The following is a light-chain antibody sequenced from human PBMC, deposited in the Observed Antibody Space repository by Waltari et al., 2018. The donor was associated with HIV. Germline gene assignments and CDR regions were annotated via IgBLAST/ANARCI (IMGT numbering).Light chain of an antibody. CDR3: QTYDTDLKTYV. V-gene: IGLV1-40*01. CDR1: ASHIATGHD. CDR2: GNN. J-gene: IGLJ1*01. Sequence: QSVLTHPPSVSGAPGQRVTVSCPVCASHIATGHDVHWYQKLPGTAPKLFINGNNNRPSGVPDRFSVSKSGASASLAITGLQGEDEGDYYCQTYDTDLKTYVFGSGTKVTVL.